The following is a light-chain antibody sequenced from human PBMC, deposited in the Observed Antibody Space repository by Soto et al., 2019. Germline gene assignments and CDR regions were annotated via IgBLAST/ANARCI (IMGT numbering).Light chain of an antibody. Sequence: QSVLTQPPSASGSPGQSVTISCTGASSDVGGYSYVSWYQQHPGKAPKLMIYEVSKRPSGVPDRFSGSKSGNTASLTVSGLKAEDEADYYCSSYGGSNNLVFGGGTKLTVL. V-gene: IGLV2-8*01. CDR2: EVS. CDR3: SSYGGSNNLV. CDR1: SSDVGGYSY. J-gene: IGLJ2*01.